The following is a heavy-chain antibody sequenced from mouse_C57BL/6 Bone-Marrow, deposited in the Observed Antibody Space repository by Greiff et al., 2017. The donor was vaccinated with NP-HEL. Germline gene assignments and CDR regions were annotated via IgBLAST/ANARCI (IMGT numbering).Heavy chain of an antibody. D-gene: IGHD1-1*02. J-gene: IGHJ4*01. CDR1: GYTFTSYW. V-gene: IGHV1-5*01. Sequence: VQLQQSGTVLARPGASVKMSCKTSGYTFTSYWMHWVNQRPGQGLEWIGAIYPGNSDTSYNQKFKGKAKLTAVTSASTAYMERSSLTNEDSADYDCTRWCPYAMDYWGQGTSGTVSS. CDR2: IYPGNSDT. CDR3: TRWCPYAMDY.